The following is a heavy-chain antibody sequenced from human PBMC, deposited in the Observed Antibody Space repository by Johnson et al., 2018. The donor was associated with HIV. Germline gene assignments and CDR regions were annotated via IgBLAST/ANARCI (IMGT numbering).Heavy chain of an antibody. J-gene: IGHJ3*02. D-gene: IGHD6-13*01. V-gene: IGHV3-9*01. CDR3: AKNPGIAGGAFDI. CDR1: GFTFEDYA. CDR2: ISWNSDTL. Sequence: VQLVESGGTLVQPDRSLRLSCASSGFTFEDYAMHWVRQGPGKGLEWVSGISWNSDTLVYADSVKGRFTISRDNAKNSLYLQMNSLRAEDTALYYCAKNPGIAGGAFDIWGQGTMVTVSS.